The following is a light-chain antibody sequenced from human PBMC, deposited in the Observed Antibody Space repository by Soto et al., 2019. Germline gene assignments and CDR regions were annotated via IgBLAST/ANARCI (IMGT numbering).Light chain of an antibody. Sequence: VMTQSPPTLSVSPGERATLSCRASQGVYTNVAWYQQKPGQAPRLLIYGAYTRATGIPARFSGSGSGTEFTLTISRLQSEDFAVYYCQQYNYWYTFGQGTKLEIK. CDR3: QQYNYWYT. J-gene: IGKJ2*01. CDR2: GAY. V-gene: IGKV3-15*01. CDR1: QGVYTN.